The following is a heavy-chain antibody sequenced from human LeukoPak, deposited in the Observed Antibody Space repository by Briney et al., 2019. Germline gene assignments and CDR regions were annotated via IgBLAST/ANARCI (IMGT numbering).Heavy chain of an antibody. CDR3: ARHSHRRGNAFEI. V-gene: IGHV4-59*04. CDR2: ITGNT. J-gene: IGHJ3*02. D-gene: IGHD3-16*02. CDR1: GGSISSYY. Sequence: SETLSLTCTVSGGSISSYYWSWIRQPPGKGLEWSGSITGNTLYNPSLTSRVSMSIDLSKNQFTLRLSSVTAADTAVYYCARHSHRRGNAFEIWGPGTMVTVSS.